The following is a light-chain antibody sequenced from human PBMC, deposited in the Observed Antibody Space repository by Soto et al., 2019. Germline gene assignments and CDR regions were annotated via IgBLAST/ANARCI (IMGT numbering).Light chain of an antibody. CDR3: QTWDSGILV. Sequence: QLVLTQSPSASASLGASVKLTCTLSSGHTNYAIAWHQQQPQKGPRYLMKLNSDGGHNKGDGIPDRFSGSSSGAERYLTISSLQSEDEADYYCQTWDSGILVFGGGTKLTVL. V-gene: IGLV4-69*01. J-gene: IGLJ2*01. CDR1: SGHTNYA. CDR2: LNSDGGH.